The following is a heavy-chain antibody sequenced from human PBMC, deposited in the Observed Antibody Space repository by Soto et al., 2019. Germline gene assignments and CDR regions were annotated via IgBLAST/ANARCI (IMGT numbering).Heavy chain of an antibody. Sequence: ASVKVSCKASGYTFTSYDINWVRQATGQELEWMGWMNPHSGNTGYAQKFQGRVTMTRNTSISTAYMELSSLRSEDTAVYYCASAPGYSSTRILGHWGQGTQVTVSS. CDR2: MNPHSGNT. V-gene: IGHV1-8*01. CDR1: GYTFTSYD. CDR3: ASAPGYSSTRILGH. D-gene: IGHD6-13*01. J-gene: IGHJ4*02.